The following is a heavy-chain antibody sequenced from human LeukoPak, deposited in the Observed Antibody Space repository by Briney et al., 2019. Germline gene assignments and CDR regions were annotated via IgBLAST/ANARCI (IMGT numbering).Heavy chain of an antibody. CDR1: GGSISSSSYY. Sequence: SETLSLTCTVSGGSISSSSYYWGWIRQPPGKGLEWIGSIYYSGSTYYNPSLKSRVTISVDTSKDQFSLKLSSVTAADTAVYYCARVGDFYGDYVGYWSQGTLVTVSS. D-gene: IGHD4-17*01. J-gene: IGHJ4*02. V-gene: IGHV4-39*07. CDR3: ARVGDFYGDYVGY. CDR2: IYYSGST.